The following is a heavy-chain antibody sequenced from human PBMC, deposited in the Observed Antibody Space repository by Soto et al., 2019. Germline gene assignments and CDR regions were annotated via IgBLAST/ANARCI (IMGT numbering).Heavy chain of an antibody. CDR1: GGSFSGYY. CDR3: ARAPTRRRGYSYGWVPDAFDS. Sequence: QVQLQQWGAGLLKPSETLSLTCAVYGGSFSGYYWSWIRQPPGTGLEWIGEINHSGSTNYNPSLKSRVTISVDTSKNQFSLKLSSVTAAYTAGYYCARAPTRRRGYSYGWVPDAFDSWGQGTIVTVSS. D-gene: IGHD5-18*01. V-gene: IGHV4-34*01. J-gene: IGHJ3*02. CDR2: INHSGST.